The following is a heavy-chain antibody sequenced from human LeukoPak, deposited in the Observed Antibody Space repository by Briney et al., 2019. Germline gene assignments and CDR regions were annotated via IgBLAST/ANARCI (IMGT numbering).Heavy chain of an antibody. CDR3: AKAIFLVDYYDSSGQGPFDY. Sequence: GGSLRLSCAASGFTFSSYAMHWVRQAPGKGLEWVAVISYDGSNTYYADSVKGRFTISRDNSKNTLYLQMNSLRAEDTAVYYCAKAIFLVDYYDSSGQGPFDYWGQGTLVTVSS. J-gene: IGHJ4*02. CDR1: GFTFSSYA. CDR2: ISYDGSNT. D-gene: IGHD3-22*01. V-gene: IGHV3-30*04.